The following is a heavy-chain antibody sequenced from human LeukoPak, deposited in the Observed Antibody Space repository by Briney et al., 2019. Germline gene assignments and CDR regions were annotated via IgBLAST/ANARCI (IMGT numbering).Heavy chain of an antibody. CDR2: IFSRGTT. CDR1: GGSFSGYD. D-gene: IGHD6-19*01. CDR3: AGAWCSGWPLDYYYMDV. V-gene: IGHV4-4*07. J-gene: IGHJ6*03. Sequence: SETLSLTCTVSGGSFSGYDWSWIRQPPGKGLEWIGRIFSRGTTNYNPSLKSRVTISVDTSTNKFSLKLSSVTAADTAVYYCAGAWCSGWPLDYYYMDVWGKGTTVTVSS.